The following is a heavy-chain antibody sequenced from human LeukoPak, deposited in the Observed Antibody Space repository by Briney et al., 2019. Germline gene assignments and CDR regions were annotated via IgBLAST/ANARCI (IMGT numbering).Heavy chain of an antibody. D-gene: IGHD6-19*01. V-gene: IGHV3-21*01. Sequence: GGSLRLSWAASGFTFSSYCMNWVRQAPGKGLEWVSSISSSSSYIYYADSVKGRFTTSRDNAKNSLYLQMNSLRAEDTAVYDCARAPAVGSRWYVGFDYWGQGTLVTVSS. J-gene: IGHJ4*02. CDR1: GFTFSSYC. CDR2: ISSSSSYI. CDR3: ARAPAVGSRWYVGFDY.